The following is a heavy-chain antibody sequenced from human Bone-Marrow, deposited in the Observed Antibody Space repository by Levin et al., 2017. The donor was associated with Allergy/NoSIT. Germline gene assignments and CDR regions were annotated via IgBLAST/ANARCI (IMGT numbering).Heavy chain of an antibody. D-gene: IGHD3-10*01. CDR1: GFTFSDYA. Sequence: PGGSLRLSCAASGFTFSDYAMTWVRQGPGKGLEWVSYITGNSKTVFDADSVKGRFTISRDNAKNSLYLQMNSLRPEDTAVYYCARDSGVAGADDYWGQGTLVTVSS. CDR2: ITGNSKTV. V-gene: IGHV3-48*04. J-gene: IGHJ4*02. CDR3: ARDSGVAGADDY.